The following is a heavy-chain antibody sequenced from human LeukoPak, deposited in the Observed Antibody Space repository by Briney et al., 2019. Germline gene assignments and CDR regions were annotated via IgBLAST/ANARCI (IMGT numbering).Heavy chain of an antibody. CDR1: GFTFSSYA. J-gene: IGHJ4*01. CDR3: AKDGEVVSPNYFDY. V-gene: IGHV3-23*01. CDR2: ISGSGGST. Sequence: LSGGSLRLSCAASGFTFSSYAMSWVRQAPGKGLEWVSAISGSGGSTYYADSVKGRFTISRDNSKNTLYLQMNSLRAEDTAVYYCAKDGEVVSPNYFDYWGHGTLVTVSS. D-gene: IGHD3-10*01.